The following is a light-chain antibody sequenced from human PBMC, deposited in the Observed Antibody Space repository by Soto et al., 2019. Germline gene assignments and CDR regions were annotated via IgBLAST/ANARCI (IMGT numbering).Light chain of an antibody. CDR1: QSISSY. CDR2: AAS. CDR3: QQSYSTPYT. Sequence: DIQITQCPSSLSASVGDRVTITCRASQSISSYLNWYQQKPGKAPKLLIYAASSLQSGVPSRFSGRGSGTDFTLTISSLQPEDFATYYCQQSYSTPYTFGQGTKVDIK. V-gene: IGKV1-39*01. J-gene: IGKJ2*01.